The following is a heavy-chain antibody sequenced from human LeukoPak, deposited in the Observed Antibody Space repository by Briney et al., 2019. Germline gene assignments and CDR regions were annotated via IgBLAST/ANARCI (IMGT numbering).Heavy chain of an antibody. D-gene: IGHD3-3*01. CDR3: ARVTGGRMTIFRVVPFHFDY. V-gene: IGHV4-34*01. CDR1: GWSFSDYY. Sequence: PSETLSLTCAVYGWSFSDYYWSWIRQPPGKGLEWIGEINHSGSANYNPSLRSRVTISVDTSKSQFSLRLTSVTAADTAVYYCARVTGGRMTIFRVVPFHFDYWGQGTLVTVSS. CDR2: INHSGSA. J-gene: IGHJ4*02.